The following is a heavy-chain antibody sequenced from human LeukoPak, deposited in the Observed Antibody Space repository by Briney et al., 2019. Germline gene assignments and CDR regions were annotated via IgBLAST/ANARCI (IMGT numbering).Heavy chain of an antibody. CDR3: ARTARHLDY. V-gene: IGHV3-11*04. J-gene: IGHJ3*01. CDR2: ISGSGTDI. CDR1: GFTFSDPY. D-gene: IGHD5-18*01. Sequence: PGGSLRLSCEASGFTFSDPYMSWIRQAPGKGLECLSYISGSGTDINYADSVRGRFTISRDNAKNLLYLQMNDLRVEDTAVYYCARTARHLDYWGQGTMVTVSS.